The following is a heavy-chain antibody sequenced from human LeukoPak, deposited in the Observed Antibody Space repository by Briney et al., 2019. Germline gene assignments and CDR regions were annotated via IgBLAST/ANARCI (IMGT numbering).Heavy chain of an antibody. CDR1: GFTFSSYC. D-gene: IGHD3-22*01. Sequence: PGGSLRLSCAASGFTFSSYCMHWVRQAPGKGLEWVAVISYDGSNKYYADSVKGRFTISRDNSKNTLYLQMNSLRAEDTAVYYCARDYSDSSGYYEYYFDYWGQGTLVTVSS. CDR3: ARDYSDSSGYYEYYFDY. J-gene: IGHJ4*02. CDR2: ISYDGSNK. V-gene: IGHV3-30*03.